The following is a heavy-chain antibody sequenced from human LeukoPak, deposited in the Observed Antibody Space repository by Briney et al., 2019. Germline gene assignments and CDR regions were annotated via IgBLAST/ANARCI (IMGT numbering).Heavy chain of an antibody. D-gene: IGHD3-22*01. Sequence: ASVKVSCKVSGYTLTELSMHWVRHAPGKGLEWMGGFDAEDGETIYAQKFQGRVTMTEDTSTDTAYMELSSLRSEDTAVYYCATAPGYYDSSGYLYNWFDPWGQGTLVTVSS. CDR2: FDAEDGET. J-gene: IGHJ5*02. CDR3: ATAPGYYDSSGYLYNWFDP. CDR1: GYTLTELS. V-gene: IGHV1-24*01.